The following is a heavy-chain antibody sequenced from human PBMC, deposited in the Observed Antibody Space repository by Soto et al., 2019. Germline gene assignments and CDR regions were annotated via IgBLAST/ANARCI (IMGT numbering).Heavy chain of an antibody. D-gene: IGHD3-3*01. Sequence: SETLSLTCTVSGGSISSSSYYWGWIRQPPGKGLEWIGSIYYSGSTYYNPSLKSRVTISVDTSKNQFSLKLSSVTAADTAVYYRARISRFLEWNYYYYYMDVWGKGTTVTVSS. CDR3: ARISRFLEWNYYYYYMDV. CDR2: IYYSGST. V-gene: IGHV4-39*01. CDR1: GGSISSSSYY. J-gene: IGHJ6*03.